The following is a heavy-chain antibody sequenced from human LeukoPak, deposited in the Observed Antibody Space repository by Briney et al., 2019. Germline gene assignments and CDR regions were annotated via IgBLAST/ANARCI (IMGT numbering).Heavy chain of an antibody. CDR2: ISYDGSNK. CDR1: GFTFSSYG. D-gene: IGHD6-19*01. CDR3: AKDAGIAVAGMSLGMDV. J-gene: IGHJ6*04. Sequence: GRSLRLSCAASGFTFSSYGMHWVRQAPGKGLEWVAVISYDGSNKYYADSVKGRFTISRDNSKNTLHLQMNSLRAEDTAVYYCAKDAGIAVAGMSLGMDVWGKGTTVTVSS. V-gene: IGHV3-30*18.